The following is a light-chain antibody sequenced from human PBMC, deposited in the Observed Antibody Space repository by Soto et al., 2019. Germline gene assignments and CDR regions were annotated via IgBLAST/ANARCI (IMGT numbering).Light chain of an antibody. J-gene: IGKJ3*01. CDR2: GAS. Sequence: EIVLTQSPGTLSLSPGERATLSCRASQSVSSNYLAWYQQKPGQAPRFLIYGASTRATSIPDRFSGSGSGTDFTLTISRLEPEDFAVYYCQQYGNSVFTFGPGTKVDSK. V-gene: IGKV3-20*01. CDR1: QSVSSNY. CDR3: QQYGNSVFT.